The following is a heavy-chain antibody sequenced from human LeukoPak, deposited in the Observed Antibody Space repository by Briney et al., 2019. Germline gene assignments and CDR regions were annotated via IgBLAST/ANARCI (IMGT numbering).Heavy chain of an antibody. J-gene: IGHJ5*02. CDR1: GFTVSSNY. Sequence: GGSLRLSCAASGFTVSSNYMSWVRQAPGKGLEWVSVIYSGGSTYYADSVKGRFTISRDNSKNTLYLQMNSLRAEDTAVYYCASHSARGLSWFDPWGQGTLVTVSS. V-gene: IGHV3-53*01. CDR2: IYSGGST. D-gene: IGHD2-15*01. CDR3: ASHSARGLSWFDP.